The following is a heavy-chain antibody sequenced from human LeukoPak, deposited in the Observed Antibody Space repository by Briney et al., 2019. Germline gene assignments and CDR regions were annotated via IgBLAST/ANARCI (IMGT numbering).Heavy chain of an antibody. CDR1: GGTFSSYA. D-gene: IGHD6-19*01. CDR2: IIPLLGTA. J-gene: IGHJ4*02. CDR3: ARGSRTGWYYFDY. V-gene: IGHV1-69*06. Sequence: SVKVSCKASGGTFSSYAISWVRQAPGQGLEWMGGIIPLLGTANYAQKFQGRVTITADTSSSTVYMELRSLRSDDTAVYYCARGSRTGWYYFDYWGQGTLVTVSS.